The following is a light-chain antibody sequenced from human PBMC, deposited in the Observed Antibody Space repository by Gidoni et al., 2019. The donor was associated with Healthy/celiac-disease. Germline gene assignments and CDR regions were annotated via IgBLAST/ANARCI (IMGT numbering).Light chain of an antibody. CDR2: GAS. J-gene: IGKJ2*01. CDR3: QQYGSSPPMYT. V-gene: IGKV3-20*01. Sequence: EILLTQSPGTLSLSPGERATLYCRASQSVSISYLAWYQQKPGQAPRLLIYGASSRATGIPDRFSGSGSGTDFTLTISRLEPEDFAVYYCQQYGSSPPMYTFGQXTKLEIK. CDR1: QSVSISY.